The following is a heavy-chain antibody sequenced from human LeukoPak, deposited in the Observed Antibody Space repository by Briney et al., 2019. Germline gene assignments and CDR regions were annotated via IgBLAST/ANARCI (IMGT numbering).Heavy chain of an antibody. CDR1: GGSISSYY. J-gene: IGHJ2*01. D-gene: IGHD4-11*01. V-gene: IGHV4-59*08. CDR2: IYYSGST. Sequence: SETLSLTCTVSGGSISSYYWSWIRQPPGKGLEWIGYIYYSGSTNYNPSLKSRVTISVDTSKNQFSLKLSSVTAADTAVYFCATHIHSNYKSGSFFDLWGRGTLVTVSS. CDR3: ATHIHSNYKSGSFFDL.